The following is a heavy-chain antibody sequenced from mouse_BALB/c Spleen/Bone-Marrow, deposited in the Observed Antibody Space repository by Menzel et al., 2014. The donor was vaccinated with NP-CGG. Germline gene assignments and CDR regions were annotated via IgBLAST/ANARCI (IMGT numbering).Heavy chain of an antibody. CDR2: IDPENGDT. CDR1: GFNIKDYY. J-gene: IGHJ4*01. D-gene: IGHD2-1*01. V-gene: IGHV14-4*02. Sequence: VHVKQSGAELVRSGASVKLSCTASGFNIKDYYMHWVKQRPEQGLEWIGWIDPENGDTEYAPKFQGKATMTADTSSNTAYLQLSSLTPEDTAVYYCNGNYYAMDYWGQGTSVTVSS. CDR3: NGNYYAMDY.